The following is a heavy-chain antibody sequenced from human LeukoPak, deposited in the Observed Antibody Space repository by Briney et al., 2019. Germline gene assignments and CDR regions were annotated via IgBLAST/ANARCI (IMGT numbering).Heavy chain of an antibody. J-gene: IGHJ4*02. CDR3: ARDQASFYFGSGSYSFDY. Sequence: GGSLRLSCAASGFTFSSYALSWVRQAPGKGLEWVSAISGTGGSTNYADSVKGRLTISRDNSKNTLYLQMNSLRGEDTAVYYCARDQASFYFGSGSYSFDYWGPGTLVTVSS. V-gene: IGHV3-23*01. CDR1: GFTFSSYA. CDR2: ISGTGGST. D-gene: IGHD3-10*01.